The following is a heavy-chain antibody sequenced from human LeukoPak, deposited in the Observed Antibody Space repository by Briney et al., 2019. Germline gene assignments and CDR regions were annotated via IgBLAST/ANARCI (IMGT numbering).Heavy chain of an antibody. CDR1: GFTFSSYG. V-gene: IGHV3-33*05. J-gene: IGHJ4*02. CDR3: AKLYEGIAAQFDY. D-gene: IGHD6-25*01. Sequence: GRSLRLSCAASGFTFSSYGMHWVRQAPGKGLEWVAVISYDGSNKYYADSVKGRFTISRDNSKNTLYLQMNSLRAEDTAVYYCAKLYEGIAAQFDYWGQGTLVTVSS. CDR2: ISYDGSNK.